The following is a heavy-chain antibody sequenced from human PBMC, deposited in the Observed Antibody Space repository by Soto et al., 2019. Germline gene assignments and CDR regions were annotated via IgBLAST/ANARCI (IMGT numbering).Heavy chain of an antibody. CDR3: AKALGELSPESYDY. CDR2: ITYDGSEK. V-gene: IGHV3-30*18. J-gene: IGHJ4*02. D-gene: IGHD3-16*02. CDR1: GFTFSSYA. Sequence: QEQLVESGGGVVQPGRSLRLSCAASGFTFSSYAMHWVRQAPGKGLEWVAVITYDGSEKYYADSVKGRFTISRDNSKNTVYLQMNSLRADDTAVYYCAKALGELSPESYDYWCQGTQITVSS.